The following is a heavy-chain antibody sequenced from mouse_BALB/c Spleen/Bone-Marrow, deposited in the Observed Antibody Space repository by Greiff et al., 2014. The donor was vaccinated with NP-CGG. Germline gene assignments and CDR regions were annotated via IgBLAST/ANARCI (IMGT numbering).Heavy chain of an antibody. V-gene: IGHV2-5*01. CDR3: AKKREIYYGYGAMDY. D-gene: IGHD2-2*01. J-gene: IGHJ4*01. CDR1: GFSLTSYG. Sequence: VKLMESGPGLVQPSQSLSITCTVSGFSLTSYGVHWVRQSPGKGLEWLGVIWRGGSTDYNAAFMSRLSITKDNSKSQVFFKMNSLQADDTAIYYCAKKREIYYGYGAMDYWGQGTSVTVSS. CDR2: IWRGGST.